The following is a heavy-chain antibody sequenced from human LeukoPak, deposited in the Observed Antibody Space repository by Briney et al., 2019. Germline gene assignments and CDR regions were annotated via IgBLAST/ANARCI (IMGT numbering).Heavy chain of an antibody. CDR1: GGSISSSSYY. CDR3: ARDWVGGYDFWSGYYFSYFDY. CDR2: IYYSGST. V-gene: IGHV4-39*07. Sequence: SETLSLTCTVSGGSISSSSYYWGWIRQPPGKGLEWIGSIYYSGSTYYNPSLKSRVTISVDTSKNQFSLKLSSVTAADTAVYYCARDWVGGYDFWSGYYFSYFDYWGQGTLVTVSS. D-gene: IGHD3-3*01. J-gene: IGHJ4*02.